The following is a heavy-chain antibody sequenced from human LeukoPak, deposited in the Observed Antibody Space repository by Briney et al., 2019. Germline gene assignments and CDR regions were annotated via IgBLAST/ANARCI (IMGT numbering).Heavy chain of an antibody. CDR3: ARDTAAGYFDP. D-gene: IGHD2-2*01. J-gene: IGHJ5*02. Sequence: PSETLSLTCPVSGASISSYYWSWFRQPAGRGLEYIGRISSSGSTNYYHSFESRVSISIDTSSNQVSLRLSPVTAADTAVYFCARDTAAGYFDPWGQGILVTVSS. CDR2: ISSSGST. CDR1: GASISSYY. V-gene: IGHV4-4*07.